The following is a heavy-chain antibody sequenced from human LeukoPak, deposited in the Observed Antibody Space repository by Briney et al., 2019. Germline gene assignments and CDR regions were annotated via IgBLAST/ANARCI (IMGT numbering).Heavy chain of an antibody. CDR2: INTNTGNP. CDR3: ARSNNDGDYLGVGFDY. D-gene: IGHD4-17*01. CDR1: GYTFSSYA. J-gene: IGHJ4*02. Sequence: ASVKVSCKASGYTFSSYAMSWVRQAPGQGLEWMGWINTNTGNPTYAQGFTGRFVFSLDTSVSTAYLQISSLQAEDTAVYYCARSNNDGDYLGVGFDYWGQGTLVTVSS. V-gene: IGHV7-4-1*02.